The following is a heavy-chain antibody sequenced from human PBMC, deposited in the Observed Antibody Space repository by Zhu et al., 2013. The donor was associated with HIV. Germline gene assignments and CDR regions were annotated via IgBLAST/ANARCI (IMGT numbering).Heavy chain of an antibody. D-gene: IGHD5-18*01. CDR3: ARGPNIAMDQYFFDN. Sequence: HVQLVQSGAEMKKPGASVKVSCQTSGYPFTGFYLHWVRQAPGQGPQWMGWIHPVSGDTQYGQKFQGRVTMTRDTSISTASINLSRLRSDDTAVYYCARGPNIAMDQYFFDNWGQGTLVTVSS. J-gene: IGHJ4*02. CDR2: IHPVSGDT. V-gene: IGHV1-2*02. CDR1: GYPFTGFY.